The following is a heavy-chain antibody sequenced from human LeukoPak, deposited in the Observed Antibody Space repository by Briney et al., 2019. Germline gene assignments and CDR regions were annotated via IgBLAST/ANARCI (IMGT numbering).Heavy chain of an antibody. CDR3: AKEVRSSGYPF. CDR1: GFTFSSYW. J-gene: IGHJ4*02. D-gene: IGHD3-22*01. V-gene: IGHV3-7*03. CDR2: IKQDGSEK. Sequence: GGSLRLSCAASGFTFSSYWMSWVRQAPGKGLEWVANIKQDGSEKYYVDSAQGRFTISRDNSKNTLFLQMNSLRAEDTAVYYCAKEVRSSGYPFWGQGTLVTVSS.